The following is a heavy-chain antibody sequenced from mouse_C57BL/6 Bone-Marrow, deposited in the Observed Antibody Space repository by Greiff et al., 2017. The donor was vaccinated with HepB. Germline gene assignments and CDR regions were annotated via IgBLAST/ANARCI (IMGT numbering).Heavy chain of an antibody. J-gene: IGHJ1*03. CDR3: ARSPYYGSSYWYFDV. CDR1: GYTFTSYW. V-gene: IGHV1-53*01. Sequence: QVQLQQPGTELVKPGASVKLSCKASGYTFTSYWMHWVKQRPGQGLEWIGNINPSNGGTNYNEKFKSKAALTVDKSSSTAYMQLSSLTSEDSAVYYCARSPYYGSSYWYFDVWGTGTTVTVSS. D-gene: IGHD1-1*01. CDR2: INPSNGGT.